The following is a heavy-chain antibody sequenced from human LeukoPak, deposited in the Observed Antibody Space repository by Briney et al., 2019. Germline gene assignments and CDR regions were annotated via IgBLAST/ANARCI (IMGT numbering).Heavy chain of an antibody. Sequence: GGSLRLSCAASGVTFSDYYMSWIRQAPGKGLEWVSYISSSGSTIYYADSVKGRFTISRDNAKNSLYLQMNSLRAEDTAVYYCARLQIQLWFFDYWGQGTLVTVSS. CDR2: ISSSGSTI. CDR3: ARLQIQLWFFDY. CDR1: GVTFSDYY. J-gene: IGHJ4*02. D-gene: IGHD5-18*01. V-gene: IGHV3-11*01.